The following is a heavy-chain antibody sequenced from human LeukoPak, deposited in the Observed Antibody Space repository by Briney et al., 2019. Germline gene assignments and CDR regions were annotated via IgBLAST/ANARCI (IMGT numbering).Heavy chain of an antibody. Sequence: GESLKISCRVSGSTFTNFWIAWVRQMPGKGLEWMGIIYPSDSDTRYSPSFQGQVTISADKSITTAYLQWGSLKASDTAMYYCARQPPYRSVPDTFDFWGQGTMVTVSS. CDR2: IYPSDSDT. CDR1: GSTFTNFW. CDR3: ARQPPYRSVPDTFDF. V-gene: IGHV5-51*01. D-gene: IGHD3-10*01. J-gene: IGHJ3*01.